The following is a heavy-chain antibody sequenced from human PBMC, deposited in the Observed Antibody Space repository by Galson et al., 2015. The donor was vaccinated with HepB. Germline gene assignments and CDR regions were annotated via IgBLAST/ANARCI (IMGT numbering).Heavy chain of an antibody. J-gene: IGHJ4*02. V-gene: IGHV3-15*01. D-gene: IGHD3-10*01. CDR3: TVQMVRGVIILLQLDY. CDR1: GFTFSNAW. Sequence: SLRLSCAASGFTFSNAWMSWVRQAPGKGLEWVGRIKSKTDGGTTDYAAPVKGRFTISRDDSKNTLYLQMNSLKTEDTAVYYCTVQMVRGVIILLQLDYCGQPTLVTVSS. CDR2: IKSKTDGGTT.